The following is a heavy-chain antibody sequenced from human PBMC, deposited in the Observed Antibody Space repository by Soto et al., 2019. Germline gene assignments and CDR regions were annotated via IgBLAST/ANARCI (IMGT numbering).Heavy chain of an antibody. CDR3: ARDLDRYCSVTSCHAMDV. CDR1: GGSIRSTNW. J-gene: IGHJ6*02. V-gene: IGHV4-4*02. D-gene: IGHD2-15*01. Sequence: VHLQESGPGLVKPSGTVSLTCVVSGGSIRSTNWWAWVHQTPGKGLEWIGEVYHNGTSNYNPSLKGRATISVDTSKDQVSLRLNSVIDADTAVYYCARDLDRYCSVTSCHAMDVWGQGTPVTVSS. CDR2: VYHNGTS.